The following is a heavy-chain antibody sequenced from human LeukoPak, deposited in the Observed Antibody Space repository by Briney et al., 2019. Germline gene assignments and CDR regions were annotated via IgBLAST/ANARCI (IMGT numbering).Heavy chain of an antibody. CDR2: INHSGST. J-gene: IGHJ4*02. D-gene: IGHD6-19*01. CDR3: ARLGPSIAVAPPGREY. Sequence: SETLSLTCAVYGGSFRGYYWIWIRQPPGKGLEWIGEINHSGSTNYNPSLKSRVTISVDTSKNQFSLKLSSVTAADTAVYYCARLGPSIAVAPPGREYWGQGTLVTVSS. CDR1: GGSFRGYY. V-gene: IGHV4-34*01.